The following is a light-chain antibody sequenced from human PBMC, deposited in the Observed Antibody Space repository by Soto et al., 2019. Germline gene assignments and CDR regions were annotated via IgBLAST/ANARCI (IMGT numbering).Light chain of an antibody. V-gene: IGKV1-39*01. CDR1: QSISSY. Sequence: DIQMTQSPSSLSASVGDRVTITCRASQSISSYLNWYQQKPGKAPKLLIYAASSLQGGVPSRFSGSGSGTDFTLTISSLQREDCAIYYCQQSSSTVLTSGGGTKVAIK. CDR2: AAS. CDR3: QQSSSTVLT. J-gene: IGKJ4*01.